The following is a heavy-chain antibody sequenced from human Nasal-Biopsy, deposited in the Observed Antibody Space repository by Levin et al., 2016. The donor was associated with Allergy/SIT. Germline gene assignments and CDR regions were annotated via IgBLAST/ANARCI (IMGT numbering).Heavy chain of an antibody. D-gene: IGHD3-22*01. Sequence: GGSLRLSCAASGFTFSNYGMSWVRQAAGMGLEWVSTINSGGYRTYYADSVKGRFTISRDNSQTTLYLQMNSLRAEDTAVYYCAKEPGADDTHLDYWGRGTLVTVSS. CDR2: INSGGYRT. CDR1: GFTFSNYG. J-gene: IGHJ4*02. V-gene: IGHV3-23*01. CDR3: AKEPGADDTHLDY.